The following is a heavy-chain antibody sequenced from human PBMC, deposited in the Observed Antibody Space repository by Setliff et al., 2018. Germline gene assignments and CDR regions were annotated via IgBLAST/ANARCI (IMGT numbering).Heavy chain of an antibody. CDR3: ARADYSSSIHYFDC. D-gene: IGHD6-13*01. V-gene: IGHV1-18*01. CDR2: ISGHNGDT. Sequence: ASVKVSCKTSGYPFTNYGLSWVRQAPGQGLEWMGWISGHNGDTKLAQKFQGRVTVTTDTFTSTGYMELRSLRSDDTAFYYCARADYSSSIHYFDCWGQGTLVTVSS. CDR1: GYPFTNYG. J-gene: IGHJ4*02.